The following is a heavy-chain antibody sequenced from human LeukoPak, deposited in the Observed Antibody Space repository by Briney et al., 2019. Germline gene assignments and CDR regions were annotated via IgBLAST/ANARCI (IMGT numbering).Heavy chain of an antibody. CDR2: TYYRSKWYN. J-gene: IGHJ3*02. CDR1: GDSVSSNSAA. V-gene: IGHV6-1*01. CDR3: ASQGIVVPGTTGWDGFDI. D-gene: IGHD6-19*01. Sequence: SQTLSLTCAISGDSVSSNSAAWNWIRQSPSRGLEWLGRTYYRSKWYNDYSVSVKGRITINPDTSKSHFSLQLNSATPEDTAVYYCASQGIVVPGTTGWDGFDIWGQGTMVTVSS.